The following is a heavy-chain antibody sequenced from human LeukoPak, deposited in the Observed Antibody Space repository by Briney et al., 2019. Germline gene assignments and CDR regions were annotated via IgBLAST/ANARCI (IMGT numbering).Heavy chain of an antibody. J-gene: IGHJ5*02. CDR1: GGTFSSYA. CDR2: IIPIFGTA. V-gene: IGHV1-69*13. Sequence: SVKVSCKASGGTFSSYAISWVRQAPGQGLERMGGIIPIFGTANYAQKFQGRVTITADESTSTAYMELSSLRSEDTAVYYCAREGSYYYDSSGYYHGYNWFDPWGQGTLVTVSS. D-gene: IGHD3-22*01. CDR3: AREGSYYYDSSGYYHGYNWFDP.